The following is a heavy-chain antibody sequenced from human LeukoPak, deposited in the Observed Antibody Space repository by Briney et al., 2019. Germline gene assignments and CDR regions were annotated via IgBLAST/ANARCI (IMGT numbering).Heavy chain of an antibody. Sequence: SETLSLTCTVSGYSISSGYYWGWIRQPPGKGLEWIGSIYHSGSTYYNPSLKSRVTISVDTSKNQFSLKLSSVTAADTAVYYCARDDSRGYYVDYWGQGTLVTVSS. J-gene: IGHJ4*02. CDR2: IYHSGST. CDR1: GYSISSGYY. V-gene: IGHV4-38-2*02. D-gene: IGHD3-22*01. CDR3: ARDDSRGYYVDY.